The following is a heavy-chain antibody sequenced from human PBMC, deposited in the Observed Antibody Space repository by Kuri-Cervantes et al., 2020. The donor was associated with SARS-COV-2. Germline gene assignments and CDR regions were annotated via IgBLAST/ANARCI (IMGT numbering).Heavy chain of an antibody. D-gene: IGHD2-21*02. V-gene: IGHV1-2*02. J-gene: IGHJ4*02. Sequence: ASVKVSCKASGYTFTGYYMHWVRQAPGQGLEWMGWINPNSGSTNYAQKFQGRVTMTRDTSISTAYMELSRLRSDDTAVYYCARADPPLAYCGGDCRLFDYWGQGTLVTVSS. CDR2: INPNSGST. CDR3: ARADPPLAYCGGDCRLFDY. CDR1: GYTFTGYY.